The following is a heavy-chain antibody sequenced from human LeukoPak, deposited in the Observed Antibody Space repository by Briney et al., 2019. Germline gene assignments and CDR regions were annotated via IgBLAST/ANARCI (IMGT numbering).Heavy chain of an antibody. J-gene: IGHJ6*02. CDR3: ARKTVTSWGGYYYYYGMDV. CDR1: GFTFSSYE. V-gene: IGHV3-48*03. Sequence: PGGSLRLSCAASGFTFSSYEMNWVRQAPGKGLEWVSYISSSGSTIYYADSVKGRFTISRDNAKNSLYLQMNSLRAEDTAVYYCARKTVTSWGGYYYYYGMDVWGQGTTVTVSS. CDR2: ISSSGSTI. D-gene: IGHD4-17*01.